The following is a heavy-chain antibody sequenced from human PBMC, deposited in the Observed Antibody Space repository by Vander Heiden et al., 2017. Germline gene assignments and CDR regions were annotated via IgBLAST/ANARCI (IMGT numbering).Heavy chain of an antibody. Sequence: QITLKETGPTLVKPTQNVTQSCTFPGYSHSDSGVGVGWIRQPPGKALEWLELILWDEDKYYSPSLKSRLSITKDTSKNQVVLTMTNMAPVDTATYYCAHRYYYESGSYYLNCFDPWGQGTLVTVSS. J-gene: IGHJ5*02. CDR1: GYSHSDSGVG. D-gene: IGHD3-22*01. CDR3: AHRYYYESGSYYLNCFDP. V-gene: IGHV2-5*02. CDR2: ILWDEDK.